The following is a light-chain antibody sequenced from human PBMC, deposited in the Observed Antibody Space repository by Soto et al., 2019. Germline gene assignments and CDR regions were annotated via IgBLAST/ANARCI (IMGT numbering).Light chain of an antibody. J-gene: IGLJ2*01. V-gene: IGLV3-1*01. CDR2: QDS. Sequence: SYELTQPPSVSVSPGQTASITCSGDKLGDKYACWYQQKPGQSPVLVIYQDSKRPSGIPERFSGSNSGNTATLTISGTQAIDEADYYCQAWDSRTAGPHVVFGGGTKLTVL. CDR1: KLGDKY. CDR3: QAWDSRTAGPHVV.